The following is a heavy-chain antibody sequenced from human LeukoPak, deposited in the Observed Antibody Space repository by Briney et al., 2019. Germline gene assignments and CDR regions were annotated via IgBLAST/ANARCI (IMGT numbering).Heavy chain of an antibody. CDR1: GFTFSSYS. CDR3: ARDDYGGTGY. D-gene: IGHD4/OR15-4a*01. J-gene: IGHJ4*02. CDR2: IKQDGSEK. Sequence: QPGGSLRLSCAASGFTFSSYSMNWVRQAPRKGLEWVANIKQDGSEKYYVDSVKGRFTISRDNAKNSLYLQMNSLRAEDTAVYYCARDDYGGTGYWGQGTLVTVSS. V-gene: IGHV3-7*01.